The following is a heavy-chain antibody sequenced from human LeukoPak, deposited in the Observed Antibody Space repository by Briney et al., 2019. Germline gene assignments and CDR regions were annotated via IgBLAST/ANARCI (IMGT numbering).Heavy chain of an antibody. J-gene: IGHJ4*02. CDR3: AKDGLRYAQFFFRY. CDR2: ISGSGGST. Sequence: GGSLRLSCAASGFTFSGYLMHWVRQAPGKGLEGVSAISGSGGSTYYADSVKGRFTISRDNSKNTLYLQMNSLRAEDTAVYYCAKDGLRYAQFFFRYWGQGTLVTVSS. V-gene: IGHV3-23*01. D-gene: IGHD3-9*01. CDR1: GFTFSGYL.